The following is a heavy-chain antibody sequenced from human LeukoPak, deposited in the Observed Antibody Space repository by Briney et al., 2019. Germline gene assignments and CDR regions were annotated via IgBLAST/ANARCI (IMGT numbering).Heavy chain of an antibody. CDR2: ISSKVYGGTT. J-gene: IGHJ6*03. D-gene: IGHD2-2*01. CDR1: GFTFGDYA. Sequence: GRSLRLSCTASGFTFGDYAMSWVRQAPGKGLEWVGFISSKVYGGTTEYAASVKGRFTISRDDSKSIAYLQMNSLKTEDTAVYYCTRGSRYCDSTSCPYYYMDVWGKGTTVTVSS. CDR3: TRGSRYCDSTSCPYYYMDV. V-gene: IGHV3-49*04.